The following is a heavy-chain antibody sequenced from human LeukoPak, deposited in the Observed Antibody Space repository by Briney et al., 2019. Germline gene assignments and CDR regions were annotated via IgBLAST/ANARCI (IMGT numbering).Heavy chain of an antibody. V-gene: IGHV3-21*01. D-gene: IGHD2-15*01. CDR3: ARAPSRYCSGGSCYGNA. CDR2: ISSSSSYI. CDR1: GFTFSSYS. Sequence: PGGSLRLSCAASGFTFSSYSMNWVRQAPGKGLEWVSSISSSSSYIYYADSVKGRFTISRDNAKNSLYLQMSSLRAEDTAVYYCARAPSRYCSGGSCYGNAWGQGTLVTVSS. J-gene: IGHJ4*02.